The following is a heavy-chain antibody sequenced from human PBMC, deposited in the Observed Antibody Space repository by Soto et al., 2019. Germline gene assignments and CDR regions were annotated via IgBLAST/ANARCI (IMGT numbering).Heavy chain of an antibody. V-gene: IGHV3-48*02. CDR2: ISSSSSSI. Sequence: GGSLRLSCAASGFTFSRYRMNWVRQAPGKGLEWVSYISSSSSSIYYADSVKGRFTISRDNAKNSLYLEMNSLRDDDTAVYYCESLWGEEDPWFDPWGQGTLVTVSS. CDR3: ESLWGEEDPWFDP. J-gene: IGHJ5*02. D-gene: IGHD1-26*01. CDR1: GFTFSRYR.